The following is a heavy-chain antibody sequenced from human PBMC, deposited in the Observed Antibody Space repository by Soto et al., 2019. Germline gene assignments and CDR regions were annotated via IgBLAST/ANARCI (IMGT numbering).Heavy chain of an antibody. D-gene: IGHD2-2*01. CDR1: GGSISSGGYY. CDR2: IYYSGST. CDR3: AREDCSSTSCYDDY. Sequence: SETLSLTCTVSGGSISSGGYYWSWIRQHPGKGLEWIGYIYYSGSTYYNPSLKSRVTISVGTSKNQFSLKLSSVTAADTAVYYCAREDCSSTSCYDDYWGQGTLVTVS. J-gene: IGHJ4*02. V-gene: IGHV4-31*02.